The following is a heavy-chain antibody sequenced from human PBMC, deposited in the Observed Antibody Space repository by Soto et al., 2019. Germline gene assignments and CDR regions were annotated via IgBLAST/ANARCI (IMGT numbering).Heavy chain of an antibody. CDR1: GFTFTRYS. CDR3: ARESEDLTSNFDY. CDR2: ISSTTNYI. J-gene: IGHJ4*02. Sequence: GGSLILSCAASGFTFTRYSMSWVLQSPGKGLEWVSSISSTTNYIYYGDSMKGRFTISRDNAKNSLYLEMNSLRAEDTAVYYCARESEDLTSNFDYWGQGTLVTVSS. V-gene: IGHV3-21*06.